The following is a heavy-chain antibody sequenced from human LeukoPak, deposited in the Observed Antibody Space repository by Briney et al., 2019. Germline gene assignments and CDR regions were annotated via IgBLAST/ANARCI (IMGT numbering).Heavy chain of an antibody. D-gene: IGHD1-26*01. J-gene: IGHJ4*02. Sequence: WASVKVSCKVSGASLSETSIHWVRQAPGQWLEWMGGFDPEDGESIFAQRFQGRFSMTEDTSTDTAYMELRSLRPEDTAVYCATADKWEPLDYWGQGTLVTVSS. CDR1: GASLSETS. CDR3: TADKWEPLDY. V-gene: IGHV1-24*01. CDR2: FDPEDGES.